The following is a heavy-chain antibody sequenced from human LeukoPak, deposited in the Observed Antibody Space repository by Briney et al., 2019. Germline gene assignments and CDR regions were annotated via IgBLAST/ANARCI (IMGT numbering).Heavy chain of an antibody. CDR3: ARVTYYYDSSGYLRRYYFDY. CDR2: IYYSGST. D-gene: IGHD3-22*01. J-gene: IGHJ4*02. V-gene: IGHV4-59*06. Sequence: PSETLSLTCTVSGGSISSCYWSWIRQPPGKGLEWIGYIYYSGSTYYNPSLKSRVTISVDTSKNQFSLKLSSVTAADTAVYYCARVTYYYDSSGYLRRYYFDYWGQGTLVTVSS. CDR1: GGSISSCY.